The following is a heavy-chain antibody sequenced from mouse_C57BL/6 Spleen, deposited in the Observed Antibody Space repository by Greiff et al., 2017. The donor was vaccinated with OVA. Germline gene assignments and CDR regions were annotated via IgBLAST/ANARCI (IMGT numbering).Heavy chain of an antibody. J-gene: IGHJ1*03. CDR3: ARVEGIGTYWYFDV. V-gene: IGHV3-6*01. Sequence: EVQLQESGPGLVKPSQSLSLTCSVTGYSITSGYYWNWIRQFPGNKLEWMGYISYDGSNNYNPSLKNRISITRDTSKNQFFLKLNSVTTEDTATDYCARVEGIGTYWYFDVWGTGTTVTVSS. D-gene: IGHD2-14*01. CDR2: ISYDGSN. CDR1: GYSITSGYY.